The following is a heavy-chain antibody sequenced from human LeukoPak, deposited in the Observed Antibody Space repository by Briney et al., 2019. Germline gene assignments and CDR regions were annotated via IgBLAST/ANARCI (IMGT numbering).Heavy chain of an antibody. CDR3: TQTKIRFLEWFIFDY. D-gene: IGHD3-3*01. Sequence: GGSLRLSCTASGFTFGDYAMSWVRQAPGKGPEWVGFIRSKAYGGTTEYAASVKGRFTISRDDSKSIAYLQMNSLKTEDTAVYYCTQTKIRFLEWFIFDYWGQGTLVTVSS. CDR1: GFTFGDYA. J-gene: IGHJ4*02. V-gene: IGHV3-49*04. CDR2: IRSKAYGGTT.